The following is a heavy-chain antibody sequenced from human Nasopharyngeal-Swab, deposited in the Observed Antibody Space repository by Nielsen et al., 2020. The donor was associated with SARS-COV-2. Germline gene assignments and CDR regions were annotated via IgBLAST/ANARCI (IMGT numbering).Heavy chain of an antibody. J-gene: IGHJ4*02. CDR1: GFTSSDAS. CDR2: IKSKSDGGTT. Sequence: GESLKISCAASGFTSSDASMNWVRQAPGKGLEWLGRIKSKSDGGTTDYAAPVKGRLTISRDESQNTLYLQVNSLKSEDTAMYYCTTGGYRYGSDYWGQGTLVTVSS. D-gene: IGHD5-18*01. V-gene: IGHV3-15*05. CDR3: TTGGYRYGSDY.